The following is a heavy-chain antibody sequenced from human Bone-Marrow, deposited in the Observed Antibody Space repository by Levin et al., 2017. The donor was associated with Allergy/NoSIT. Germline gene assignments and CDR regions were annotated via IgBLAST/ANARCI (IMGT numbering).Heavy chain of an antibody. D-gene: IGHD3-10*01. CDR1: EGSITNRNYY. CDR3: AGRSVEVREFDV. V-gene: IGHV4-39*01. CDR2: IYYDGTT. Sequence: SETLSLTCSVSEGSITNRNYYWGWIRLSPEKGLEWIGNIYYDGTTYYSPSLKSRLTIAIDTSRNQFSLKLQSVTATDSAIYFCAGRSVEVREFDVWGQGTLVTVSS. J-gene: IGHJ3*01.